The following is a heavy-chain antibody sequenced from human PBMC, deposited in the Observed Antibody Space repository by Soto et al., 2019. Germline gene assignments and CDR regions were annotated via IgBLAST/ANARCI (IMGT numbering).Heavy chain of an antibody. CDR2: INSNSGAT. Sequence: SVKVSCKASGYTFTGYFMHWVRQAPGQGLEWMGWINSNSGATKYAQKFQGRVTLSRDTSISTAYMELSGLRSDATAVYYCARGGGTISAPLPGGQGTLVTVCS. CDR1: GYTFTGYF. D-gene: IGHD5-12*01. J-gene: IGHJ5*02. CDR3: ARGGGTISAPLP. V-gene: IGHV1-2*02.